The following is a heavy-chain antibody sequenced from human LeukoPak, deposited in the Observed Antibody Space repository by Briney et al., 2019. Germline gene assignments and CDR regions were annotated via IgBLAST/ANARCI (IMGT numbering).Heavy chain of an antibody. CDR3: ARSVFWSGYSYNWFDP. V-gene: IGHV4-61*02. Sequence: SQTLSLTCTVSGGSISSGSYYWSRIRQPAGKGLEWIGRIYTSGSTNYNPSLKSRVTISVDTSKNQFSLKLSSVTAADTAVYYCARSVFWSGYSYNWFDPWGQGTLVTVSS. CDR2: IYTSGST. D-gene: IGHD3-3*01. J-gene: IGHJ5*02. CDR1: GGSISSGSYY.